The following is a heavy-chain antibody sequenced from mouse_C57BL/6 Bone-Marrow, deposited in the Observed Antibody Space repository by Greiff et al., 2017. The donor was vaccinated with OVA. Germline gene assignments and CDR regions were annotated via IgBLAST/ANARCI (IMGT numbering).Heavy chain of an antibody. CDR3: ARHQNWAGNY. CDR1: GFTFSSYG. J-gene: IGHJ2*01. D-gene: IGHD4-1*01. V-gene: IGHV5-6*01. Sequence: EVQLVESGGDLVKPGGSLKLSCAASGFTFSSYGMSWVRQTPDKRLEWVATISSGGSYTYYPDSVKGRFTISRDNAKNTLYLQMSSLKSEDTAMYYCARHQNWAGNYWGQGTTLTVSS. CDR2: ISSGGSYT.